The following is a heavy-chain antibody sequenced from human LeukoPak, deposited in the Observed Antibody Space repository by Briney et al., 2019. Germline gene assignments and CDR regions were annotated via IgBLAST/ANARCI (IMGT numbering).Heavy chain of an antibody. D-gene: IGHD3-10*01. Sequence: GGSLRLSCAASGFTFSSYSMTWVRQAPGKGLEWVSYISSSSSTIYYADSVQGRFTISRDNAKNSLYLQMNRLRGEDTAVYYCARDYGDYYGSPYCFDYWGQGTLVTVSS. CDR2: ISSSSSTI. V-gene: IGHV3-48*01. J-gene: IGHJ4*02. CDR3: ARDYGDYYGSPYCFDY. CDR1: GFTFSSYS.